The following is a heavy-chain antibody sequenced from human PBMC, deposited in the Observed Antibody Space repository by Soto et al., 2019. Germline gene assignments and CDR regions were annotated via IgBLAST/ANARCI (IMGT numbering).Heavy chain of an antibody. D-gene: IGHD2-8*01. V-gene: IGHV5-51*01. CDR3: ARQGSNGAYYYYGMDV. CDR1: GYRFSSCW. CDR2: IYPGDSDT. J-gene: IGHJ6*02. Sequence: PGESLKISCKGSGYRFSSCWIAWVRQMPGKGLEWMGIIYPGDSDTRYSPSFQGQVTFSADKSNNTAYLQWSSLKASDTAMYYCARQGSNGAYYYYGMDVWGQGTAVTVSS.